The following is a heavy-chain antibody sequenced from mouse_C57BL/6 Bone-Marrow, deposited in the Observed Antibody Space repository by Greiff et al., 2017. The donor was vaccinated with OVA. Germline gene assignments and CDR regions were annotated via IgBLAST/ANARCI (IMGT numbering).Heavy chain of an antibody. Sequence: VQLQQSGAELAKPGASVKLSCKASGYTFTSYWMHWVKQRPGQGLEWIGYINPRSGYTKYNQNFKDKATLTADKSSSTAYIQLSSLTDAYSAVYCCAIWAFYHGLYFDYWGQGTTLTVSS. J-gene: IGHJ2*01. CDR1: GYTFTSYW. D-gene: IGHD1-1*01. CDR2: INPRSGYT. V-gene: IGHV1-7*01. CDR3: AIWAFYHGLYFDY.